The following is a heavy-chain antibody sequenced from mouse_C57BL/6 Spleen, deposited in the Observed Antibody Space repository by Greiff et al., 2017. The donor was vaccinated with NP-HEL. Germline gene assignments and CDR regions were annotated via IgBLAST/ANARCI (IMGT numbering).Heavy chain of an antibody. J-gene: IGHJ3*01. CDR1: GYTFTSYW. CDR2: IHPNSGST. Sequence: QVQLQQPGAELVKPGASVKLSCKASGYTFTSYWMHWVKQRPGQGLEWIGMIHPNSGSTNYNEKFKSKATLTVDKSSSTAYMQLSSLTSEDSAVYYCARDPLRFAYWGQGTLVTVSA. CDR3: ARDPLRFAY. V-gene: IGHV1-64*01.